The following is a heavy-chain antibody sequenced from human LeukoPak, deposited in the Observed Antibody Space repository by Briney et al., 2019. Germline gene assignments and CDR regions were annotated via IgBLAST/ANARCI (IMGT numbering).Heavy chain of an antibody. CDR2: IKQDGSEK. V-gene: IGHV3-7*01. J-gene: IGHJ4*02. CDR1: GFGFTSAW. Sequence: PGGSLRLSCVAPGFGFTSAWMNWVRQAPGKGLEWVANIKQDGSEKYYVDSVKGRFTISRDNAKNSLYLQMNSLRAEDTAVYYCARDGVRYPYSSSSGYWGQETLVTVSS. D-gene: IGHD6-6*01. CDR3: ARDGVRYPYSSSSGY.